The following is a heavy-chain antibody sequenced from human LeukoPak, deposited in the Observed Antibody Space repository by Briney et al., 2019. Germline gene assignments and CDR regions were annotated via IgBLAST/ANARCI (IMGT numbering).Heavy chain of an antibody. CDR2: ISSSSGTI. V-gene: IGHV3-48*01. CDR3: ARYGSSSSGYNYHYYYMDV. CDR1: GFTFSSYS. D-gene: IGHD6-6*01. Sequence: PGGSLRLSCAASGFTFSSYSMNWVRQAPGKGLEWISYISSSSGTIYYADSVKGRFTISRDNAKNSLYLQLNGLRAEDTAMYYCARYGSSSSGYNYHYYYMDVWGKGTTVTVSS. J-gene: IGHJ6*03.